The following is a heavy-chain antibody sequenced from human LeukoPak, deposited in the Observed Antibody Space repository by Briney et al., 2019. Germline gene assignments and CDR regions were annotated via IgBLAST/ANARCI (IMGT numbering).Heavy chain of an antibody. Sequence: GGSLRLSCAASGFTFSSDAMSWVRQAPGKGLEWVSAIIGSGGSTYYADSVKGRFTISRDNSKNTLFLQMNSLRAEDTAVYYCAKDRAQQLVLGFWGQGTLVTVSS. CDR2: IIGSGGST. J-gene: IGHJ4*02. CDR1: GFTFSSDA. CDR3: AKDRAQQLVLGF. D-gene: IGHD6-13*01. V-gene: IGHV3-23*01.